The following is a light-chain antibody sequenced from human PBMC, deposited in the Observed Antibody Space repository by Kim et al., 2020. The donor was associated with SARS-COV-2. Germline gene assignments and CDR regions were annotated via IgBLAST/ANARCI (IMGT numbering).Light chain of an antibody. CDR3: QQYHNWPPLT. CDR2: GAS. CDR1: QSVGSS. V-gene: IGKV3-15*01. Sequence: EIVLTQSPATLSLSPGEGATLSCRASQSVGSSWAWYQQKPGQAPRLLIYGASIRATAIPARFSGSGSGTDFTLTISSLQSEDFAVYYCQQYHNWPPLTFGGGTKVDIK. J-gene: IGKJ4*01.